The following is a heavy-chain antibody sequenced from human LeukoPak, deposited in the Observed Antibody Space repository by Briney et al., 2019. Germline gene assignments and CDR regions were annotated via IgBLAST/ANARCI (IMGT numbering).Heavy chain of an antibody. CDR2: ISSSSYI. V-gene: IGHV3-21*01. Sequence: GGSLRLSCAASGFTFSSYSMNWVRQAPGKGLEWVSSISSSSYIYYADSVKGRFTISRDNAKNSLYLQMNSLRAEDTAVYYCARSVMLAYYDSSGYLDYWGQGTLVTVSS. D-gene: IGHD3-22*01. J-gene: IGHJ4*02. CDR3: ARSVMLAYYDSSGYLDY. CDR1: GFTFSSYS.